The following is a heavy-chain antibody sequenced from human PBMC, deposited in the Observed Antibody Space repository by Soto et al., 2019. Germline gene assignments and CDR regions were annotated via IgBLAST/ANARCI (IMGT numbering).Heavy chain of an antibody. CDR3: ARERDTMVRGGPLGY. D-gene: IGHD3-10*01. V-gene: IGHV1-46*01. J-gene: IGHJ4*02. CDR2: INPSGGST. CDR1: GYTFTSYY. Sequence: ASVKVSCKASGYTFTSYYMHWVRQAPGQGLEWMGIINPSGGSTSYAQKFQGRVTMTRDTSTSTVYMELSSLRSEDTAVYYCARERDTMVRGGPLGYWGQGTLVTVSS.